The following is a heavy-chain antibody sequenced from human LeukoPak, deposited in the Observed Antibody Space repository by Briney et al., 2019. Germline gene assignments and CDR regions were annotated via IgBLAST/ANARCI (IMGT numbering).Heavy chain of an antibody. CDR2: INHSGST. D-gene: IGHD3-10*01. Sequence: SETLSLTCAVYGGSFSGYYWSWIRQPPGKGLEWIGEINHSGSTNYNPSLKSRVTISVDTSKNQFSLKLSSVTAADTAVYYCARPGSRAQMVRENWFDPWGQGTLVTVSS. V-gene: IGHV4-34*01. CDR3: ARPGSRAQMVRENWFDP. J-gene: IGHJ5*02. CDR1: GGSFSGYY.